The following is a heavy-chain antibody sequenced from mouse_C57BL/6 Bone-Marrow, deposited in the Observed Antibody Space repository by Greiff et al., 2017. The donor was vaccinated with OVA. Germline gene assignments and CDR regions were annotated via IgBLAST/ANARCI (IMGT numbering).Heavy chain of an antibody. CDR1: GFNIKDYY. V-gene: IGHV14-2*01. CDR2: IDPEDGET. D-gene: IGHD1-1*01. CDR3: ARGRGYGSTYWYFDV. Sequence: EVKVVESGAELVKPGASVKLSCTASGFNIKDYYMHWVKQRTEQGLEWIGRIDPEDGETKYAPKFQGKATITADTSSNTAYLQLSSLTSEDTAVYYCARGRGYGSTYWYFDVWGTGTTVTVSS. J-gene: IGHJ1*03.